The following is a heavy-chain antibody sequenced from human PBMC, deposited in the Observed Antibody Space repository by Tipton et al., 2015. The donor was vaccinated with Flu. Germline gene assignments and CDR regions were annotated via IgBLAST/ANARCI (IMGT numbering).Heavy chain of an antibody. CDR1: EFTFDDYA. D-gene: IGHD2-15*01. Sequence: SLRLSCAASEFTFDDYAMHWVRQAPGKGLEWVSLISGDGGITYYADSVKGRFTISRDNSKNSLYLQMNSLRSEDTALYFCAKDDGYCSGGSCYRSVVDSWGQGTLVTVSS. CDR2: ISGDGGIT. CDR3: AKDDGYCSGGSCYRSVVDS. J-gene: IGHJ4*02. V-gene: IGHV3-43*02.